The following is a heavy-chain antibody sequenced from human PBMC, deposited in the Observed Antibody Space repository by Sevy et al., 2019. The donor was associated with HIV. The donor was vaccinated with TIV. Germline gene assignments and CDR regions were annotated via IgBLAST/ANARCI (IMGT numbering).Heavy chain of an antibody. D-gene: IGHD3-22*01. CDR3: VKGYYYDSGGYNLWAFDI. V-gene: IGHV3-64D*06. Sequence: GGSLRLSCSASGFTFSSYAMHWVRQAPGKGLEYVSAISSNGGSTYYADSVKGRFTISRDNSKNTLYLQMSSLRAEDTAVYYCVKGYYYDSGGYNLWAFDIWGQGTMVTVSS. CDR1: GFTFSSYA. J-gene: IGHJ3*02. CDR2: ISSNGGST.